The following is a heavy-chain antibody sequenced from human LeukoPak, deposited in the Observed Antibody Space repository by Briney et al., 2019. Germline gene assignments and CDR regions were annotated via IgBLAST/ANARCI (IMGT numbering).Heavy chain of an antibody. V-gene: IGHV3-74*01. D-gene: IGHD4-23*01. CDR1: GFTFSSYW. J-gene: IGHJ4*02. CDR2: ISSDGSST. CDR3: ARGRPHGNDY. Sequence: GGSLRLSCAASGFTFSSYWMNWVRQAPGKGLVSVSRISSDGSSTTYADSVQVRFSISRDNTKNTLYLQMNSLRVEDTAVYYCARGRPHGNDYWGQGTLVTVSS.